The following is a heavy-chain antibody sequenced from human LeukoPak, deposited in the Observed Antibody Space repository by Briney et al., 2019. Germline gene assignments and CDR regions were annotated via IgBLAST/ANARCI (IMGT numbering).Heavy chain of an antibody. Sequence: SETLSLTCTVSGGSISSGSYYWSWIRQPAGKGLEWIGRIYTSGSTNYNPSLKSRVTISVDTSKNQFSLKLSSVTAADTAVYYCARPEYSSRGAVGYWGQGTLVTVSS. CDR1: GGSISSGSYY. D-gene: IGHD6-6*01. CDR3: ARPEYSSRGAVGY. CDR2: IYTSGST. J-gene: IGHJ4*02. V-gene: IGHV4-61*02.